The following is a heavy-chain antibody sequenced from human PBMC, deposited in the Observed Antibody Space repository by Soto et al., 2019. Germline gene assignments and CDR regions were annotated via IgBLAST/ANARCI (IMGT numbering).Heavy chain of an antibody. CDR1: GYTFSSYG. D-gene: IGHD6-6*01. J-gene: IGHJ5*02. CDR2: IRAYNGNP. CDR3: QRKYSSSSWFDP. Sequence: QVQLVQSGAEMKKPGASVKVSCKASGYTFSSYGISWVRQAPGQGLEWMWWIRAYNGNPDYAQNLQGRVTMNPHPATSTAYMELRSLRSDDTAVSYCQRKYSSSSWFDPWGQGNLVTVSS. V-gene: IGHV1-18*01.